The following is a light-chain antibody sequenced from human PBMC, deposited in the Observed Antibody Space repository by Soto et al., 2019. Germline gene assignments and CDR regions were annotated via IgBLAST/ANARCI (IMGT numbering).Light chain of an antibody. CDR1: QSLLYRSNNKNY. J-gene: IGKJ2*01. V-gene: IGKV4-1*01. CDR3: QQYFSSPPAYT. Sequence: DIVMTQSPDSLAVSLGERATINCRSSQSLLYRSNNKNYLAWYQQKPGQPPKLLIYWASARESGVPDRISGSGSGTQFTLTNTSLRAEDVAVYYCQQYFSSPPAYTFGQGTKLEIK. CDR2: WAS.